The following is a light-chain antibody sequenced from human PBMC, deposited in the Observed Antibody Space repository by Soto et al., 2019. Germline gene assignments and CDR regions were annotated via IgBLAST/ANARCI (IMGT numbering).Light chain of an antibody. CDR3: LLYNSLHH. J-gene: IGKJ2*01. CDR1: QSLIGW. Sequence: DVQMTQSPSTLSASVGDRVTITCRASQSLIGWLAWYQQKPGKAPKLLIYNTSTLEIGVPSRFSSSGSGTQITLTITSLQTDDFATYSCLLYNSLHHFGPGTK. CDR2: NTS. V-gene: IGKV1-5*03.